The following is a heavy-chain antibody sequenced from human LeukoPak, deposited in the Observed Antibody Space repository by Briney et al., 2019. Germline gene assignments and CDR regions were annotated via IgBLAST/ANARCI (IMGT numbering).Heavy chain of an antibody. CDR2: TYYRSRWYN. D-gene: IGHD3-16*02. CDR3: ARGREAMITFGGVIVIFASPGNNWFDP. Sequence: PSQTLSLTCAISGDSVSSNSAAWNWIRQSPSRGLEWLGRTYYRSRWYNDYSVSVKSRIIITPDTSKNQFSLQLNSVTPEDTAVYYCARGREAMITFGGVIVIFASPGNNWFDPWGQGTLVTVSS. V-gene: IGHV6-1*01. J-gene: IGHJ5*02. CDR1: GDSVSSNSAA.